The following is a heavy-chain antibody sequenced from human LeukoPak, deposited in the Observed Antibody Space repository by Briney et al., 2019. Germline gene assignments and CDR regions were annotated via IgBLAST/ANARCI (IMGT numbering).Heavy chain of an antibody. Sequence: PSETLSLTCAVDGGSCSGYYWSWIRQPPGEGLEWSGEITHSGSTNYNPSLKSRVTISVHTSKNQFSLKLSSVTAADTAVYYCARGQVIDIWGQGTMVTVSS. J-gene: IGHJ3*02. V-gene: IGHV4-34*01. D-gene: IGHD3-10*01. CDR1: GGSCSGYY. CDR2: ITHSGST. CDR3: ARGQVIDI.